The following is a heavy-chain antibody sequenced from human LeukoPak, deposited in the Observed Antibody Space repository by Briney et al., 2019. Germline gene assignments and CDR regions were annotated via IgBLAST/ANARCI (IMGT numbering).Heavy chain of an antibody. CDR3: ARDAVTTTRVDYFDY. V-gene: IGHV3-21*01. D-gene: IGHD4-17*01. J-gene: IGHJ4*02. CDR2: ISSSSSYI. CDR1: GFTFSSYS. Sequence: GGSLRLSCAASGFTFSSYSMNWVRQAPGKGLEWVSSISSSSSYICYADSVKGRFTISRDNAKNSLYLQMNSLRAEDTAVYYCARDAVTTTRVDYFDYWGQGTLVTVSS.